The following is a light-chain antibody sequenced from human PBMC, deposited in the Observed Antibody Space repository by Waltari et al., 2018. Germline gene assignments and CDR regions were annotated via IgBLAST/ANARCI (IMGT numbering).Light chain of an antibody. CDR2: DAS. CDR3: QQRSNWPTWT. CDR1: QSVSSY. J-gene: IGKJ1*01. Sequence: EIVLTQSPATLSLSPGHRATLSCRASQSVSSYLAWYQQKPGQAPRLLIYDASNRATGIPARFSGSGSGTDFTLTISSLEPEDFAVYYCQQRSNWPTWTFGQGTKVEIK. V-gene: IGKV3-11*01.